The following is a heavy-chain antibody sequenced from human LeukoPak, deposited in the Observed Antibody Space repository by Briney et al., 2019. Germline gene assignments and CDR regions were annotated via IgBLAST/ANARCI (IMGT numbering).Heavy chain of an antibody. Sequence: ASVKVSCKVSGCTLTELSMHWVRQAPGKGLEWMGGFDPEDGETIYAQKFQGRVTMTEDTSTDTAYMELSSLRSEDTAVYYCASQPPGYSYYFDYWVQGTLVTVSS. CDR1: GCTLTELS. D-gene: IGHD3-9*01. J-gene: IGHJ4*02. CDR3: ASQPPGYSYYFDY. CDR2: FDPEDGET. V-gene: IGHV1-24*01.